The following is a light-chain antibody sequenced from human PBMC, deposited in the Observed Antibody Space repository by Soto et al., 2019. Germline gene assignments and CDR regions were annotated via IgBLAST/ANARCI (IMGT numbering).Light chain of an antibody. CDR2: GAS. J-gene: IGKJ1*01. Sequence: EIVRTQSPATLSVSPGERATLSCRASQSVSSNLAWYQQKPGQAPRLLIYGASTRAPGIPARLSGSGSGTEFTLTISSLQCEDFAVYYCQQYNNWPPWTFGQGTKVEIK. V-gene: IGKV3-15*01. CDR3: QQYNNWPPWT. CDR1: QSVSSN.